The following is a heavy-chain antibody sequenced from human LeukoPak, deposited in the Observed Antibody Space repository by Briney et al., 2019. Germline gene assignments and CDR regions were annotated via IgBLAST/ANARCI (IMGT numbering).Heavy chain of an antibody. D-gene: IGHD4-23*01. Sequence: GGSLRLSCAASGFTFSSYWMSWVRQAPGKGLECVAHMSQDESDKYYVDSVKGRFAISRDNAKNSLDLQMDSLRAEDTAVYYCARFTRSGNGGYWGQGTLVTVSS. J-gene: IGHJ4*02. V-gene: IGHV3-7*01. CDR1: GFTFSSYW. CDR3: ARFTRSGNGGY. CDR2: MSQDESDK.